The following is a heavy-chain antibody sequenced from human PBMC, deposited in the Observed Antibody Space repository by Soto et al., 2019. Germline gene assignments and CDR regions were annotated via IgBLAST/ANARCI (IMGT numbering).Heavy chain of an antibody. D-gene: IGHD4-4*01. CDR1: GSTFSNAW. CDR2: IKSKTDGGTT. CDR3: TTLVVTTYYYYYGMDV. J-gene: IGHJ6*02. Sequence: GGSLRLSCAASGSTFSNAWMSWVRQAPGKGLEWVGRIKSKTDGGTTDYAAPVKGRFTISRDDSKNTLYLQMNSLKTEDTAVYYCTTLVVTTYYYYYGMDVWGQGTTVTVSS. V-gene: IGHV3-15*01.